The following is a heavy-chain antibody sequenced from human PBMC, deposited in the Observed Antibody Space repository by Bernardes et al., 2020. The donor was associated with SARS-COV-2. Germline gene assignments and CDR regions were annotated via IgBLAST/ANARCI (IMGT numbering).Heavy chain of an antibody. CDR2: ISSRSTTM. D-gene: IGHD4-17*01. J-gene: IGHJ4*02. CDR1: GFTFSLHS. V-gene: IGHV3-48*02. CDR3: ARDYGENYYFFDY. Sequence: GGSLRLSCAASGFTFSLHSMYWVRQAPGKGLEWVSYISSRSTTMYYADSVKGRFTISRDNAKNSLYLHMNTLRDEDTATYYCARDYGENYYFFDYWGQGTLVSVSS.